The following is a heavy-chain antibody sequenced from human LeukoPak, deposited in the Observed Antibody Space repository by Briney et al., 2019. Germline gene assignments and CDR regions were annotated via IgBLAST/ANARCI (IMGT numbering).Heavy chain of an antibody. Sequence: GGSLRLSCAASGFTFSSYSMNWVRQAPGKGLEWASSISSSSSYIYYADSVKGRFTISRDNAKNSLYLQMNSLRAEDTAVYYCARAYDSSGSYYFDYWGQGTLVTVSS. CDR2: ISSSSSYI. V-gene: IGHV3-21*01. D-gene: IGHD3-22*01. CDR3: ARAYDSSGSYYFDY. J-gene: IGHJ4*02. CDR1: GFTFSSYS.